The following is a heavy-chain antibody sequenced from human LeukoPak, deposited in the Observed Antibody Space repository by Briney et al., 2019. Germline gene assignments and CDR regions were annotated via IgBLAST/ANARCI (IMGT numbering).Heavy chain of an antibody. D-gene: IGHD4-23*01. Sequence: SETLSLTCTVSGGSISSYYWSWIRQPPGRGREWIGYISYSGSTNYNPSLKSRVTISLDTSKNQFSLKLSSVTAADTAVYYCARGSEFYGGKDWGYWGQGTLVTVSS. CDR2: ISYSGST. CDR3: ARGSEFYGGKDWGY. V-gene: IGHV4-59*01. J-gene: IGHJ4*02. CDR1: GGSISSYY.